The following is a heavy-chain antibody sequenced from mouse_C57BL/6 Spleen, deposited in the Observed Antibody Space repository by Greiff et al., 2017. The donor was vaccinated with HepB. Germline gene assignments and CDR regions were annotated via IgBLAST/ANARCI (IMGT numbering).Heavy chain of an antibody. J-gene: IGHJ1*03. CDR3: ARPATPVVEWYFDV. Sequence: VQLKESGGGLVKPGGSLKLSCAASGFTFSDYGMHWVRQAPEKGLEWVAYISSGSSTIYYADTVKGRFTISRDNAKNTLFLQMTSLRSEDTAMYYCARPATPVVEWYFDVWGTGTTVTVSS. D-gene: IGHD1-1*01. CDR1: GFTFSDYG. CDR2: ISSGSSTI. V-gene: IGHV5-17*01.